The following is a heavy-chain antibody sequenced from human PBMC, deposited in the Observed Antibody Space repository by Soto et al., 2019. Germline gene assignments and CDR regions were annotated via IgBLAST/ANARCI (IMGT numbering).Heavy chain of an antibody. CDR2: INPSGGST. CDR3: ARDEGNGWYYFDY. V-gene: IGHV1-46*01. CDR1: GYTFTSYY. J-gene: IGHJ4*02. D-gene: IGHD6-19*01. Sequence: GASVKVSCKAFGYTFTSYYMHWVRRAPGQGLEWMGIINPSGGSTTYSQKFQGRVTMTRDTSTSTVYMDLSSLRSEDTAVYYCARDEGNGWYYFDYWGQGPLVTVSS.